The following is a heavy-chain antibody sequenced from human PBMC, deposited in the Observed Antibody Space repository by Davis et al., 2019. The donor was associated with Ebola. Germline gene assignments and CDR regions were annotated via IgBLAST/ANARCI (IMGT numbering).Heavy chain of an antibody. D-gene: IGHD4-17*01. J-gene: IGHJ3*02. V-gene: IGHV5-10-1*01. CDR3: ARHGYGDYAFDI. Sequence: GGSLRLSCKGSGYTLTSHWISWVRQMPGKGLEWMGRIDPVDSDTDYSPSFQGHVTISADKSISTAYLQWNSLKASDTAMYYCARHGYGDYAFDIWGQGTMVTVSS. CDR2: IDPVDSDT. CDR1: GYTLTSHW.